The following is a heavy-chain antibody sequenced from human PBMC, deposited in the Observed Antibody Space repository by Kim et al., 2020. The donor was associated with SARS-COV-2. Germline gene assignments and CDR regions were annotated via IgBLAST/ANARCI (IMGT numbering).Heavy chain of an antibody. J-gene: IGHJ4*02. D-gene: IGHD3-22*01. Sequence: GGSLRLSCAASGFTFSSNAMSWVRQAPGKGLEWVSAISGSGGSTYYADSVKGRFTISRDNSKNTLYLQMNSLRAEDTAVYYCAKVITMIAPESFYFDYWGQGTLVTVSS. CDR1: GFTFSSNA. V-gene: IGHV3-23*01. CDR2: ISGSGGST. CDR3: AKVITMIAPESFYFDY.